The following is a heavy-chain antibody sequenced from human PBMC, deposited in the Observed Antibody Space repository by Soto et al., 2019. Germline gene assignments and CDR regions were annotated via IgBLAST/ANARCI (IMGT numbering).Heavy chain of an antibody. CDR1: GGTFSSYT. CDR3: ARVEGIAVAGGHCDL. V-gene: IGHV1-69*02. D-gene: IGHD6-19*01. CDR2: IIPILGIA. J-gene: IGHJ2*01. Sequence: QVQLVQSGAEVKKPGSSVKVSCKASGGTFSSYTISWVRQAPGQGLEWMGRIIPILGIANYAQKFQGRVTITADKSTSTAYMELSRLRSEDTAVDYCARVEGIAVAGGHCDLWGRGTLVTVSS.